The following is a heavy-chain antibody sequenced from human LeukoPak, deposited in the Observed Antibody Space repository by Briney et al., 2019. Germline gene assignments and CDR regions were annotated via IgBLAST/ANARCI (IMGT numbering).Heavy chain of an antibody. CDR2: IYYTGST. CDR1: GGSISSYY. D-gene: IGHD6-13*01. Sequence: SETLSLTCTVSGGSISSYYWSWIRQPPGKGLEWIGYIYYTGSTNYNPSLKSRVTISVDTSKNQFSLKLSSVTAADTAVYYCARHLFAAAGPTAIDYWGQGTLVTVSS. CDR3: ARHLFAAAGPTAIDY. V-gene: IGHV4-59*08. J-gene: IGHJ4*02.